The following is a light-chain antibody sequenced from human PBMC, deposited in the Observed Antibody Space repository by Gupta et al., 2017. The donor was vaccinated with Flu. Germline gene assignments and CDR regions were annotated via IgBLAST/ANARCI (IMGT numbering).Light chain of an antibody. CDR1: HSVSSCY. CDR3: QHKRSSSWT. CDR2: GKS. V-gene: IGKV3-20*01. J-gene: IGKJ1*01. Sequence: ELVSTHSTGTVCLSPGERATLSCRARHSVSSCYLAWYQQKPGQAPSLLMYGKSTRATGFPDRFRGRGYGTEFTLTISRREPEDFAVYYCQHKRSSSWTFGQGTXVEIK.